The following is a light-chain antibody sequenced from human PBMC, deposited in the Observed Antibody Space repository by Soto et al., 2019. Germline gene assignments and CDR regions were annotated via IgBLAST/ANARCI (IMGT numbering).Light chain of an antibody. Sequence: EIVMTQSPATLSVSPGERATLSCRASPTIYSNVAWYQQKPGQAPRLLIYGASARATGIPARFGGSGSGAEFTLTISGLQSEDSAVYYCQQYNNWPWTVGQGTKVEIK. CDR2: GAS. CDR1: PTIYSN. J-gene: IGKJ1*01. V-gene: IGKV3-15*01. CDR3: QQYNNWPWT.